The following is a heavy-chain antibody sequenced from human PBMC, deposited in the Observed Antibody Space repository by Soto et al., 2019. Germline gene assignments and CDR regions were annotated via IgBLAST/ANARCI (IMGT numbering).Heavy chain of an antibody. Sequence: SETLSLTCTVSGGSISSYYWSWIRQPPGKGLEWIGYIYYSGSTNYNPSLKSRGTISVDTSKNQFSLKLSSVTAADTAVYYCARVVPDYDFWSGYYGPYYYGMDVWGQGTTVTVSS. CDR2: IYYSGST. D-gene: IGHD3-3*01. V-gene: IGHV4-59*01. CDR3: ARVVPDYDFWSGYYGPYYYGMDV. J-gene: IGHJ6*02. CDR1: GGSISSYY.